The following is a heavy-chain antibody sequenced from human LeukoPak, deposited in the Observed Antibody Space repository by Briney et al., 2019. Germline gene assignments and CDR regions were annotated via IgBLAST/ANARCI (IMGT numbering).Heavy chain of an antibody. J-gene: IGHJ6*02. Sequence: SVKVSCKASGGTFSSYAISWVRQAPGQGLEWMGGIIPIFGTANYAQKFQGRVTITADESTSTAYMELSSLRSEDTAVYYCASAGAYDSSGYYYDPYYYGMDVWGQGTTVTVSS. CDR3: ASAGAYDSSGYYYDPYYYGMDV. CDR2: IIPIFGTA. V-gene: IGHV1-69*13. D-gene: IGHD3-22*01. CDR1: GGTFSSYA.